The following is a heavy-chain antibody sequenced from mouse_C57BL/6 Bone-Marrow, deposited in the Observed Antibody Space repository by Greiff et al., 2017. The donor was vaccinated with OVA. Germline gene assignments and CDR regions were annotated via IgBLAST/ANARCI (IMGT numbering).Heavy chain of an antibody. J-gene: IGHJ4*01. CDR3: ARYDYDENYYAMDY. V-gene: IGHV1-81*01. CDR1: GYTFTSYG. CDR2: IYPRSGNT. D-gene: IGHD2-4*01. Sequence: LEESGAELARPGASVKLSCKASGYTFTSYGISWVKQRTGQGLEWIGEIYPRSGNTYYNEKFKGKATLTADKSSSTAYMELRSLTSEDSAVYFCARYDYDENYYAMDYWGQGTSVTVSS.